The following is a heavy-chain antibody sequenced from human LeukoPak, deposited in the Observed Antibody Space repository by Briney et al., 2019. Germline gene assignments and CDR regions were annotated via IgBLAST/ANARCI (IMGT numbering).Heavy chain of an antibody. CDR2: IYYSGST. CDR3: ARAGTGYYYYMDV. CDR1: GGSISSYY. V-gene: IGHV4-59*01. D-gene: IGHD6-13*01. J-gene: IGHJ6*03. Sequence: PSETLSLTCTVSGGSISSYYWSWIRQPPGKGLEWIGYIYYSGSTNHNPSLKSRVTISVDTSKNQFSLKLSSVTAADTAVYYCARAGTGYYYYMDVWGKGTTVTISS.